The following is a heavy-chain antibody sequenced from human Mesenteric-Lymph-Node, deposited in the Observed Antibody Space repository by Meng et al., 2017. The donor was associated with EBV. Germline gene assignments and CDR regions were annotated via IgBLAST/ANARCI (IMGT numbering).Heavy chain of an antibody. D-gene: IGHD2-15*01. J-gene: IGHJ4*02. V-gene: IGHV4-30-4*01. CDR1: GGSISSGDYY. CDR2: IYYSGST. Sequence: QGQLQEAGPGLVKPSQTLSLTCTVPGGSISSGDYYWSWIRQPPGKGLEWIGYIYYSGSTHYNPSLKSRVTISVDTSKNQFSLKVSSVTAADTAVYYCARQATGYCSGGSCYSGSIFDYWGQGTLVTGSS. CDR3: ARQATGYCSGGSCYSGSIFDY.